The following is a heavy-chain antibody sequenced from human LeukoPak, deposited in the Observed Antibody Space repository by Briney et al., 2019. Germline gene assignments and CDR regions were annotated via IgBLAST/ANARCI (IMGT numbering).Heavy chain of an antibody. J-gene: IGHJ4*02. Sequence: GGSLRLSCAASGFTFSSYAMSWVRQAPGKGLEWVSAISGSGGSTYYADSVKGRFTISKDNSKNTLYLQMTSLRAEDTAVYYCAKDSPYGDYESYWGQGTLVTVSS. D-gene: IGHD4-17*01. CDR2: ISGSGGST. CDR3: AKDSPYGDYESY. V-gene: IGHV3-23*01. CDR1: GFTFSSYA.